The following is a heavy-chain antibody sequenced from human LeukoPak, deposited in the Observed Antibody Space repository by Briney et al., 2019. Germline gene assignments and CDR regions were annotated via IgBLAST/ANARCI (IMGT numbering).Heavy chain of an antibody. V-gene: IGHV4-61*02. Sequence: PSQTLSLTRTVSGGSISSGSYYWSWIRQPAGKGLEWIGRIYTSGSTNYNPSLKSRVTISVDTSKNQFSLKLSSVTAADTAVYYCARVGSSGWYEGANWFDPWGQGTLVTVSS. CDR3: ARVGSSGWYEGANWFDP. CDR1: GGSISSGSYY. D-gene: IGHD6-19*01. J-gene: IGHJ5*02. CDR2: IYTSGST.